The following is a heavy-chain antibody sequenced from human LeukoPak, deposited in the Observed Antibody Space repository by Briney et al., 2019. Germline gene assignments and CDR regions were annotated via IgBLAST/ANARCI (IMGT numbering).Heavy chain of an antibody. CDR3: AKTRPLDSSSWSHGDY. J-gene: IGHJ4*02. CDR1: GFTFSSYA. Sequence: GGSLRLSCAASGFTFSSYAMSWVRQAPGKGLKWVSAISGSGDSTYYGDSVKGRFTISRDNSKNTLYLQMNSLRAEDTAVYYCAKTRPLDSSSWSHGDYWGQGTLVTVSS. D-gene: IGHD6-13*01. V-gene: IGHV3-23*01. CDR2: ISGSGDST.